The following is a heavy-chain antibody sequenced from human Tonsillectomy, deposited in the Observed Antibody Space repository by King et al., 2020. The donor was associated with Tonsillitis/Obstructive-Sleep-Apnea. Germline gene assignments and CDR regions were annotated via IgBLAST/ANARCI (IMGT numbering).Heavy chain of an antibody. D-gene: IGHD3-10*01. Sequence: VQLVESGGGLVKPGGSLRLSCAASGFSFSAYAMTWVRRAPGKGLEWVSSISGDGGYIYYADSVRGRFTISRDNAKSSLYLQMDSLRAEDTAVYYCARPSYGSGVYYYFYMDVWGKGTTVAVS. CDR3: ARPSYGSGVYYYFYMDV. J-gene: IGHJ6*03. CDR2: ISGDGGYI. V-gene: IGHV3-21*01. CDR1: GFSFSAYA.